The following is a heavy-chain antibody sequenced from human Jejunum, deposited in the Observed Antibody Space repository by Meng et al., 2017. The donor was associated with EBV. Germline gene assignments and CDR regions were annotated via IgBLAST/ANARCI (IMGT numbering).Heavy chain of an antibody. CDR3: AKSIFSFCGGDCYFDY. CDR1: GFSFINYA. CDR2: IRGSGSST. V-gene: IGHV3-23*04. D-gene: IGHD2-21*01. Sequence: VPLVDSGGGLVTPGGSLRLSCSASGFSFINYAMNWVRQAPGKGLEWVSAIRGSGSSTYYADSAKGRFTISRDNSKNIVYLQMNSLRADDTAVYYCAKSIFSFCGGDCYFDYWGQGTLVTVSS. J-gene: IGHJ4*02.